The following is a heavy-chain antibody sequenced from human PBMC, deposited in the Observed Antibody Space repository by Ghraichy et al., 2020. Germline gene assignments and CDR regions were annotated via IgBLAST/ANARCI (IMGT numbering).Heavy chain of an antibody. CDR3: ARGSLWRCWDY. D-gene: IGHD3-16*01. CDR2: MYYSGIT. CDR1: GGSISSYY. V-gene: IGHV4-59*01. J-gene: IGHJ4*02. Sequence: SETLSLTCTVSGGSISSYYWSWIRQSPGKGLEWIGYMYYSGITNYNTSLKSRVTMSMDTSKNQFSLQLTSVTPADTAVYYCARGSLWRCWDYWGPGTLVTVSS.